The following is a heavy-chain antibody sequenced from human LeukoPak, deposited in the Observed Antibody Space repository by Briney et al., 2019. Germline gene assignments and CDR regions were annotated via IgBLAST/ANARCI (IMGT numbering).Heavy chain of an antibody. V-gene: IGHV4-61*02. CDR2: IYTSGST. J-gene: IGHJ4*02. CDR3: ARELIAAAGGHFDY. D-gene: IGHD6-25*01. Sequence: SQTLSLTCTVSGGSISSGSYYWSWIRQPAGKELEWIGRIYTSGSTNYNPSLKSRVTISVDTSKNQFSLKLSAVTAADTAVYYCARELIAAAGGHFDYWGQGTLVTVSS. CDR1: GGSISSGSYY.